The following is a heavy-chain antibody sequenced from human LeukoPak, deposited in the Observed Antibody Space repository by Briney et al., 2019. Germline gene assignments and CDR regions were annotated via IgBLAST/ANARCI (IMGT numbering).Heavy chain of an antibody. CDR1: GFTFNNYW. D-gene: IGHD5-12*01. CDR3: ARGGSPLVTYFDY. CDR2: INSDGSST. V-gene: IGHV3-74*01. J-gene: IGHJ4*02. Sequence: PGGSLRLSCAASGFTFNNYWMHWVRQAPGKGLVWVSRINSDGSSTTYADSVKGRFTISRDNAKNSLYLQMNSLRAEDTAVYYCARGGSPLVTYFDYWGQGTLVTVSS.